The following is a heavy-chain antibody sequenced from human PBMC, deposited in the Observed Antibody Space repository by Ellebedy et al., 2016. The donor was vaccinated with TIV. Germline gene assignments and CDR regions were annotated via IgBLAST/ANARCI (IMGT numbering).Heavy chain of an antibody. CDR1: GFTFRSYA. J-gene: IGHJ4*02. CDR2: ISGSGDYT. Sequence: GESLKISCAASGFTFRSYAMSWVRQAPGKGLEWVATISGSGDYTYYADSVKGRFTISRDNSKNTLYLQMNSLRAEDTAIYYCAKAQGYCTGGSCYSATDYWGQGTLVTVSS. CDR3: AKAQGYCTGGSCYSATDY. D-gene: IGHD2-15*01. V-gene: IGHV3-23*01.